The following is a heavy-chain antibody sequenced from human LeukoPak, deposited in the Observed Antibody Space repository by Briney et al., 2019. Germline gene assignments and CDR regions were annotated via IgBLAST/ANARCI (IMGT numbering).Heavy chain of an antibody. Sequence: GGSLRLSCAASGFTFSSYAMHWVRQAPGKGLEWVAVISYDGSNKYYADSVKGRFTISRDNSKNTVFLQMNSLRAEDTAVYYCAKELHTTSDFYYGMDVWGQGTTVTVSS. CDR3: AKELHTTSDFYYGMDV. J-gene: IGHJ6*02. CDR2: ISYDGSNK. V-gene: IGHV3-30-3*02. D-gene: IGHD1-26*01. CDR1: GFTFSSYA.